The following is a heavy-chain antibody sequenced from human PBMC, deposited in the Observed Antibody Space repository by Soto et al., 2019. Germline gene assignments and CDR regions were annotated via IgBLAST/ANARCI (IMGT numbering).Heavy chain of an antibody. V-gene: IGHV5-10-1*01. Sequence: PGESLKISCKGSGYSFTSYWISWVRQMPGKGLEWMGRIDPSDSYTNYSPSFQGHVTISADKSISTAYLQWSSLKASDTAMCYCARLGITMVRGVYLGYYGMDVWGQGTTVTVSS. D-gene: IGHD3-10*01. CDR3: ARLGITMVRGVYLGYYGMDV. J-gene: IGHJ6*02. CDR2: IDPSDSYT. CDR1: GYSFTSYW.